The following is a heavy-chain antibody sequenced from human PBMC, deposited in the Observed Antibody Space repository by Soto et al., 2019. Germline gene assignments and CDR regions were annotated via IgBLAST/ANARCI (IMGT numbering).Heavy chain of an antibody. CDR2: ISYDGSNK. CDR3: AKGGGYSGYDRSDFFDY. J-gene: IGHJ4*02. Sequence: GGSLRLSCAASGFTFSSYGMHWVRQAPGKGLEWVAVISYDGSNKYYADSVKGRFTISRDNSKNSLYLQMNSLRAEDTAVYYCAKGGGYSGYDRSDFFDYWGQGTLVTVSS. D-gene: IGHD5-12*01. CDR1: GFTFSSYG. V-gene: IGHV3-30*18.